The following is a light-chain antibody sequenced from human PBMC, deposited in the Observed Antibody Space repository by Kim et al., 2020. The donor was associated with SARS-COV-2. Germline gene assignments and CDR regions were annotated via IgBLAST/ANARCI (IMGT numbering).Light chain of an antibody. J-gene: IGKJ1*01. CDR2: GAS. V-gene: IGKV3-20*01. CDR3: QQYGSS. Sequence: TLSLSPGKRPPLSCKASQSVSSYLAWYQQKPGQAPRLLIYGASSRATGIPDRFSGSGSGTDFTLTINRLEPEDFAVYYCQQYGSSFGQGTKVDIK. CDR1: QSVSSY.